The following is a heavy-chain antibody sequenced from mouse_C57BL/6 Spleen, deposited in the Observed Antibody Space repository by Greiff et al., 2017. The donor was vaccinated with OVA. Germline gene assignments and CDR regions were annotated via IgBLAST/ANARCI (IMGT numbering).Heavy chain of an antibody. CDR3: ARIGTSSSWYFDV. CDR1: GYAFSSSW. D-gene: IGHD1-1*01. CDR2: IYPGDGDT. Sequence: VQLQQSGPELVKPGASVKISCKASGYAFSSSWMNWVKQRPGKGLEWIGRIYPGDGDTNYNGKFKGKATLTADKSSSTAYMQLSSLTSEDSAVYFCARIGTSSSWYFDVWGTGTTVTVSS. V-gene: IGHV1-82*01. J-gene: IGHJ1*03.